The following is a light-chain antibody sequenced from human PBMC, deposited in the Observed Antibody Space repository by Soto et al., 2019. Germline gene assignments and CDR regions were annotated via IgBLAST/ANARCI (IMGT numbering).Light chain of an antibody. CDR3: SSYSSSNTQV. Sequence: QSVLTQPASVSGSPGQSITISCTGTSSDVGGYDYVSWYQHYPGKAPKLMIYDVGNRPSGVSNRFSGSKSGNTASLTISGLQAEDEADYYSSSYSSSNTQVFGTGTKVTVL. CDR1: SSDVGGYDY. J-gene: IGLJ1*01. CDR2: DVG. V-gene: IGLV2-14*03.